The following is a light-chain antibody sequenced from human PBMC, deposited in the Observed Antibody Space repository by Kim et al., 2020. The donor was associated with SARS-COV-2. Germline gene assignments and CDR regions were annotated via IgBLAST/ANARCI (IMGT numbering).Light chain of an antibody. CDR1: SGTIASNF. CDR3: QSFDSSTWV. V-gene: IGLV6-57*01. Sequence: NFMLTQPHSVSESPGKTVTISCTPDSGTIASNFVQWLQQRPGSSPTTVIFEDDRRPSGVPDRFSGSVDVSSNSASLTISGLKTEDEADYYCQSFDSSTWVFGGGTQLTVL. J-gene: IGLJ3*02. CDR2: EDD.